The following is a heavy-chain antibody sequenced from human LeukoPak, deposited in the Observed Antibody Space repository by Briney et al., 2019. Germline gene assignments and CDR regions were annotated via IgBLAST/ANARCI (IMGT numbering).Heavy chain of an antibody. Sequence: GGSLRLSCAASGFTVSSNYITWVRQAPGKGLEWVSVIYNDGSTYYADSVKGRFTISRDNSKNTLYLQMNSLRAEDTAVYYCANGGYGYDSSGFQFDYWGQGTLVTVSS. CDR3: ANGGYGYDSSGFQFDY. CDR2: IYNDGST. J-gene: IGHJ4*02. V-gene: IGHV3-53*01. CDR1: GFTVSSNY. D-gene: IGHD3-22*01.